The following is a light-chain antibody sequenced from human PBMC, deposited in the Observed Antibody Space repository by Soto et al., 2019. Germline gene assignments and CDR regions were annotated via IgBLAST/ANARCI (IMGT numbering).Light chain of an antibody. CDR2: DVS. J-gene: IGLJ1*01. CDR1: SSDVGGYNY. CDR3: YSYAGTYTSV. V-gene: IGLV2-11*01. Sequence: QSVLTQPRSVSGSPGQSVTISCTGASSDVGGYNYVSWYQQHPGKAPKLMIYDVSKRPSGVPDRFSGSKYDNTASLTISGLQAEDEADSYCYSYAGTYTSVFGTGTRSPS.